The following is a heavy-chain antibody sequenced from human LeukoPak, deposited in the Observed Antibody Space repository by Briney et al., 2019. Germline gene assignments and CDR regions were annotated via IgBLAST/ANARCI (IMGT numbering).Heavy chain of an antibody. J-gene: IGHJ4*02. Sequence: PSETLTLTCTVSGGSVSSYYLSWIRQPPGKGLEWIGYIYYSGSTNYSPSLKSRVTISVDTSKNQFSLKLSSVTAADTAVYYCARGGGYFDSWGEGRLVSVSS. CDR2: IYYSGST. CDR3: ARGGGYFDS. D-gene: IGHD3-16*01. V-gene: IGHV4-59*08. CDR1: GGSVSSYY.